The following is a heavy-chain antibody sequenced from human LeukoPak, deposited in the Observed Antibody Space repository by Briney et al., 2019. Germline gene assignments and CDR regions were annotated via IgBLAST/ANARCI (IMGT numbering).Heavy chain of an antibody. CDR2: MNPNSGNT. CDR1: GYTFTSYD. J-gene: IGHJ4*02. CDR3: ARRKAAGGTAIGY. Sequence: ASVKVSCKASGYTFTSYDINWVRQAPGQGLEWMGWMNPNSGNTGYAQKFQGRVTMTRNTSISTAYMELSSLISEDTAMYYCARRKAAGGTAIGYWGQGTLVTVSS. D-gene: IGHD6-13*01. V-gene: IGHV1-8*01.